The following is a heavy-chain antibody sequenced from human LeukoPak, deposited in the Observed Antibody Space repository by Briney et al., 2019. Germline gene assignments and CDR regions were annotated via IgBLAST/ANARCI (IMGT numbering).Heavy chain of an antibody. V-gene: IGHV3-53*05. CDR3: ARVGLLWFGEFGPHDAFDI. Sequence: GGSLRLSCAASGFTVSSSYISWVRQAPGKGLEWVSVIYAGDSTYYADSVKGRFTISRDNSKNTLYLQMNSLRAEDTAVYYCARVGLLWFGEFGPHDAFDIWGQGTMVTVSS. D-gene: IGHD3-10*01. CDR2: IYAGDST. J-gene: IGHJ3*02. CDR1: GFTVSSSY.